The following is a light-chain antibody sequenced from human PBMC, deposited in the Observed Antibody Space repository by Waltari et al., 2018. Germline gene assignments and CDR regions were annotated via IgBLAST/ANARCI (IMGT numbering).Light chain of an antibody. CDR3: CSYAGSYTFV. V-gene: IGLV2-11*01. CDR2: DVN. CDR1: SSYVGGYNY. J-gene: IGLJ2*01. Sequence: QSALTQPRSVSGSPGQSVTISCPGPSSYVGGYNYVSWYQQHPGKAPKFMIYDVNKRPSGVPDRFSGSKSGNTASLTISGLQAEDEADYYCCSYAGSYTFVFGGGTKLTVL.